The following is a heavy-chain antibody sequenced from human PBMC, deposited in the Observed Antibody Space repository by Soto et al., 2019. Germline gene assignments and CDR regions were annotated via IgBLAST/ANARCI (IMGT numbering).Heavy chain of an antibody. V-gene: IGHV3-33*01. J-gene: IGHJ5*02. CDR2: IWYDGSNK. CDR3: ARGAIVVVPAAIPLWFDP. D-gene: IGHD2-2*01. CDR1: GFTFSSYG. Sequence: QVQLVESGGGVVQPGRSLRLSCAASGFTFSSYGMHWVRQAPGKGLEWVAVIWYDGSNKYYADSVKGRFTISRDNSKNTLYLQMNSLRAEDTAVYYCARGAIVVVPAAIPLWFDPWGQGTLVTVSS.